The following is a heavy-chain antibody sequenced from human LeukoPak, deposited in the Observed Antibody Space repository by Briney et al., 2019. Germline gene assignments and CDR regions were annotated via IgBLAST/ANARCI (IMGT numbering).Heavy chain of an antibody. Sequence: ASVKVSCKASGYTFTSYYMHWVRQAPGQGLEWMGIINPSGGSTSYAQKFQGRVTMTRDTSTSTVYMELSSLRSEDTAVYYCARRPVVGSSGWYEYFQHWGQGTLVTVSS. D-gene: IGHD6-19*01. CDR2: INPSGGST. V-gene: IGHV1-46*01. J-gene: IGHJ1*01. CDR3: ARRPVVGSSGWYEYFQH. CDR1: GYTFTSYY.